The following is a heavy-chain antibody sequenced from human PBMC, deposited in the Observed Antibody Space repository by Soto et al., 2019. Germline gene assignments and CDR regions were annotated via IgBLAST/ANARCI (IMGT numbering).Heavy chain of an antibody. D-gene: IGHD2-8*01. Sequence: GASVKVSCKASGYSFTDYHIHWVRQAHGQGLKWLGRINPKSGGTSTAQKFQGWVTMTRDRSISTVYMELTRLRSDDTAVYFCARGHPTDCSNGVCSFFYNHEMDVWGQGTTVTVSS. CDR3: ARGHPTDCSNGVCSFFYNHEMDV. CDR2: INPKSGGT. V-gene: IGHV1-2*04. J-gene: IGHJ6*02. CDR1: GYSFTDYH.